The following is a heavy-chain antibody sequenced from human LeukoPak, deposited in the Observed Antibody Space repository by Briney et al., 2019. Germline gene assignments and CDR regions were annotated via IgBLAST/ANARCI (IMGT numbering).Heavy chain of an antibody. Sequence: SETLSLTCTVSGGSISSSSYYWGWIRQPPGKGLEWIGSIYYSGSTYYNPSLKSRVTISVDTSKNQFSLKLSSVTAADTAVYYCARDCRAGYSYGYLNRPYYFDYWGQGTLVTVSS. CDR2: IYYSGST. J-gene: IGHJ4*02. CDR1: GGSISSSSYY. CDR3: ARDCRAGYSYGYLNRPYYFDY. V-gene: IGHV4-39*02. D-gene: IGHD5-18*01.